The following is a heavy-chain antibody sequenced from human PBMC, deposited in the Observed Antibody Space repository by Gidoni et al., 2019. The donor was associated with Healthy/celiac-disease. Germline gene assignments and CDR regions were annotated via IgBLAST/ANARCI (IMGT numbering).Heavy chain of an antibody. V-gene: IGHV3-13*05. J-gene: IGHJ4*02. CDR1: GFTFSSYD. D-gene: IGHD3-22*01. CDR2: IGTAGDP. CDR3: ARGGTMIVVVSWKPYYFDY. Sequence: EVQLVESGGGLVQPGGSLRLSCAASGFTFSSYDMHWVRQATGKGLEWVSAIGTAGDPYYPGSVKGRFTISRENAKNSLYLQMNSLRAGDTAVYYCARGGTMIVVVSWKPYYFDYWGQGTLVTVSS.